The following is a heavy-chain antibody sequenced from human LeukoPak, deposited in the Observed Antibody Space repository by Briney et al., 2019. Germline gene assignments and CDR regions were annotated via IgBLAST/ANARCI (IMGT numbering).Heavy chain of an antibody. D-gene: IGHD6-13*01. CDR2: IYYSGST. J-gene: IGHJ4*02. CDR1: GGSISSYY. CDR3: ARAYSSSWYWDY. V-gene: IGHV4-59*01. Sequence: SETLSLTCTVSGGSISSYYWSWIRQSPGKGLEWIGYIYYSGSTNYNPSLKSRVTISVDTSKDQFSLKLSSVTAADTAVYYCARAYSSSWYWDYWGQGTLVTVSS.